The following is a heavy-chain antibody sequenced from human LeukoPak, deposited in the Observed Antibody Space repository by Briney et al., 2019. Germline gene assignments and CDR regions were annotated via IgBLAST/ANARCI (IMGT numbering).Heavy chain of an antibody. J-gene: IGHJ5*01. CDR3: AKDGAARGDYHWFDS. Sequence: GGSLRLSCAASGFTFSSYAMSWVRQAPGKGLEWVSAISGSGGSTYYADSVQGRFTISRDNSKNTLYLQMNSRRVEDTAVYYCAKDGAARGDYHWFDSWGQGTLVTVSS. CDR2: ISGSGGST. D-gene: IGHD4-17*01. CDR1: GFTFSSYA. V-gene: IGHV3-23*01.